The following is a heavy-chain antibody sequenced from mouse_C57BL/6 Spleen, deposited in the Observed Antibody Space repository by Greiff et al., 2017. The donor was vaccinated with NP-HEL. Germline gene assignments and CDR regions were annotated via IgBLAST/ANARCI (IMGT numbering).Heavy chain of an antibody. D-gene: IGHD4-1*01. V-gene: IGHV1-80*01. CDR1: GYAFSSYC. CDR2: IYPGDGDT. J-gene: IGHJ3*01. Sequence: VQVVESGAELVKPGASVKISCKASGYAFSSYCMNWVKQRPGKGLEWIGQIYPGDGDTNYNGKFKGKATLTADKSSSTAYMQRSSLTSEESAVYFCAGGGLAGTAWFAYWGQGTLVTVSA. CDR3: AGGGLAGTAWFAY.